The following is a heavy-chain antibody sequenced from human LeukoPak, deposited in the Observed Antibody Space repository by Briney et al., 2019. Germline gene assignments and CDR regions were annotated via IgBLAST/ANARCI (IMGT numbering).Heavy chain of an antibody. CDR1: GFTFSSYG. CDR3: AKDLSVYNYDSRVLDY. D-gene: IGHD3-22*01. Sequence: GGSLRLSCAASGFTFSSYGIHWVRQAPGKGLEWVAFIRYDGSNKYYADSVKGRFTISRDNSKNTLYLQMNRLRAEDTAVYYCAKDLSVYNYDSRVLDYWGQGTLVTVSS. J-gene: IGHJ4*02. V-gene: IGHV3-30*02. CDR2: IRYDGSNK.